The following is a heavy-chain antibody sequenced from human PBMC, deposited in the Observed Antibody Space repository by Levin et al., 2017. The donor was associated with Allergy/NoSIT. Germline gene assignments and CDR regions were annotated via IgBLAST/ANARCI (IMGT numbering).Heavy chain of an antibody. J-gene: IGHJ4*02. Sequence: GGSLRLSCAASGFTFSNAWMSWVRQAPGKGLEWVGRIKSKTDGGTTDYAAPVKGRFTISRDDSKNTLYLQMNSLKTEDTAVYYCTTGILGYCSSTSCLDPTDYWGQGTLVTVSS. CDR3: TTGILGYCSSTSCLDPTDY. V-gene: IGHV3-15*01. CDR2: IKSKTDGGTT. D-gene: IGHD2-2*01. CDR1: GFTFSNAW.